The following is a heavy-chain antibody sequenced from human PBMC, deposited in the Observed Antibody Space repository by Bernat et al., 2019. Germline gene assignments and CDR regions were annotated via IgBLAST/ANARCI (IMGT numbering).Heavy chain of an antibody. CDR2: IHHSGST. J-gene: IGHJ6*03. Sequence: QVQLQESGPGLVKPSGTLSLTCAVSGGSISSHDWWSWVRQPPGKGLEWIGEIHHSGSTNYNPSLKNRVTRSVDKSKNQFSLRLNSVTAADTAVYYCAGKGCYCMDVWGTGTTVSVSS. CDR3: AGKGCYCMDV. D-gene: IGHD6-19*01. CDR1: GGSISSHDW. V-gene: IGHV4-4*02.